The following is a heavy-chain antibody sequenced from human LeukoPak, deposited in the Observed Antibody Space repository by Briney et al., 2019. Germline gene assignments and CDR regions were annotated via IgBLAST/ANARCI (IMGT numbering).Heavy chain of an antibody. J-gene: IGHJ4*02. CDR1: GYTLTELS. CDR2: FDPEDGET. V-gene: IGHV1-24*01. Sequence: ASVKVSCKVSGYTLTELSMHWVRQAPGKGLEWMGGFDPEDGETIYAQKFQGRVTMTEDTSTDTVYMELSSLRSEDTAVYYCSAADTRGYYFDYWGQGTLVTVSS. CDR3: SAADTRGYYFDY.